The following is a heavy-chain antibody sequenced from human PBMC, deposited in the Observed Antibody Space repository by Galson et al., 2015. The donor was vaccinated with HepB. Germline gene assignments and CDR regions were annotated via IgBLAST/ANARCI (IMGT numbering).Heavy chain of an antibody. CDR3: ARDLAGTFALDDY. V-gene: IGHV1-46*01. CDR2: INPKGGYT. CDR1: GYAFTRYN. Sequence: SVKVSCKASGYAFTRYNMHWVRQAPGQGLEWMAMINPKGGYTTYAQKFQGRVTVTRDTSTSTVYMELSSLRSEDTAVYFCARDLAGTFALDDYWGQGTLVTVPS. J-gene: IGHJ4*02. D-gene: IGHD2/OR15-2a*01.